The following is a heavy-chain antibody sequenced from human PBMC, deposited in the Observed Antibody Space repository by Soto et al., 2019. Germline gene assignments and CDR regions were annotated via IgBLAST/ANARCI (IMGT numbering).Heavy chain of an antibody. CDR1: GFTFSSYA. D-gene: IGHD4-17*01. CDR2: ISGSGGST. V-gene: IGHV3-23*01. CDR3: AKYNDYGRRSYNWFDP. Sequence: PGGSLRLSCAASGFTFSSYAMSWVRQAPGKGLEWVSAISGSGGSTYYADSVKGRFTISRDNSKNTLYLQMNSLRAEDTAVYYCAKYNDYGRRSYNWFDPWGQGTPVTVSS. J-gene: IGHJ5*02.